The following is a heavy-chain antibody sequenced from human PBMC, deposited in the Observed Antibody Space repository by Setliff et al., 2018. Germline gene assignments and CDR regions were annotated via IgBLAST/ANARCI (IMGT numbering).Heavy chain of an antibody. CDR3: ARALYPSSFIGHNWFDP. Sequence: LGESLKISCKDSASTFSNYWIVWVRQMPGKGLEWMGMIYPDDSDTKYHPSFQGQVTISADKSISTAYLQWSSLKASDTAMYYCARALYPSSFIGHNWFDPWGQGTQVTVSS. J-gene: IGHJ5*02. CDR1: ASTFSNYW. D-gene: IGHD2-2*01. V-gene: IGHV5-51*01. CDR2: IYPDDSDT.